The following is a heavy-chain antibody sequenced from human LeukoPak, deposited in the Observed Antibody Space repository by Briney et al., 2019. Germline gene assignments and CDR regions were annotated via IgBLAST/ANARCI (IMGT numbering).Heavy chain of an antibody. CDR2: INSDGSST. V-gene: IGHV3-74*01. D-gene: IGHD1-26*01. CDR3: ARVVGSGSYYTLGY. CDR1: GFTFSSYY. Sequence: PGGSLRLSCAASGFTFSSYYMHWVRQAPEKGLVWVSRINSDGSSTSYADSVKGRFTISRDNAKNTLYLQMNSLRAEDTAVYYCARVVGSGSYYTLGYWGQGTLVTVSS. J-gene: IGHJ4*02.